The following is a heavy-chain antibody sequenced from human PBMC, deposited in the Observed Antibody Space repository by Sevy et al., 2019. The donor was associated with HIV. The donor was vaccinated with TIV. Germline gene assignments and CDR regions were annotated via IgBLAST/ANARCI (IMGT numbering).Heavy chain of an antibody. V-gene: IGHV3-7*01. CDR2: IKQDGSEK. D-gene: IGHD2-2*01. CDR1: GFTFSSYW. Sequence: GGSLRLSCAASGFTFSSYWMSWVRQAPGKGLEWVANIKQDGSEKYYVDSVKGRFTISRDNAKNSLYLQMNSLRAEDTAVYYCARDQRVHCSSTSFYYGMDVWGQGTTVTVSS. J-gene: IGHJ6*02. CDR3: ARDQRVHCSSTSFYYGMDV.